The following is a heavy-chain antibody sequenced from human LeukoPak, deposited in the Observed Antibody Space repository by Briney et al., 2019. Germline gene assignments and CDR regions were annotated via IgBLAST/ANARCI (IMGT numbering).Heavy chain of an antibody. CDR2: ISAYNGNT. J-gene: IGHJ6*03. CDR3: ASRGMTTVVTPGYYYYYMDV. CDR1: GYTFSNYG. Sequence: GASVKVSCKASGYTFSNYGLSWVRQAPGQGLEWMGRISAYNGNTNYVQKFQGRVTITADKSTSTAYMELSSLRSEDTAVYYCASRGMTTVVTPGYYYYYMDVWGKGTTVTVSS. D-gene: IGHD4-23*01. V-gene: IGHV1-18*01.